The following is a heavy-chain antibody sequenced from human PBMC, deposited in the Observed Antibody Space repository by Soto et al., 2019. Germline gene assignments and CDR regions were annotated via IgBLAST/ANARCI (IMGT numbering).Heavy chain of an antibody. D-gene: IGHD3-3*01. CDR2: ISSSGTTM. CDR1: GFAFSSYE. J-gene: IGHJ4*02. Sequence: GGSLRLSCGASGFAFSSYEMNWVRQAPGKGLEWVSYISSSGTTMYYADSVQGRFTISRDNAKNSLYLQMSSLRAEDTAIYYCARSDVWTGYYALDYWGQGALVTVSS. V-gene: IGHV3-48*03. CDR3: ARSDVWTGYYALDY.